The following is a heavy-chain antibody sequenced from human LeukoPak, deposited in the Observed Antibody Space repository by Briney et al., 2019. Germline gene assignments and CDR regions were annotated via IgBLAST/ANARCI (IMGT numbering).Heavy chain of an antibody. J-gene: IGHJ4*02. CDR2: IIPMFGTA. V-gene: IGHV1-69*06. CDR3: ARESITGTTQYGY. D-gene: IGHD1-20*01. Sequence: SVKVSCKASGGIFSSYVISWVRQAPGQGLEWMGGIIPMFGTANYAQKFQDRVTITADKSTSTVYMELSSLRSEDTAMYYCARESITGTTQYGYWGQGTLVTVSS. CDR1: GGIFSSYV.